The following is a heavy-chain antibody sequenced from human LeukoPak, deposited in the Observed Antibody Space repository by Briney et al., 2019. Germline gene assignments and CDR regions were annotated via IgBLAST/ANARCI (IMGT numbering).Heavy chain of an antibody. Sequence: PGGSLRLSCVSSGFSFSNYAMSWVRQAPGKGLEWVSAITGSGGSTYYADSVKGRFTISRDNSKNTLYLQMNSLRAEDTAVYYCAKAFPLVVVAAPVDYWGQGTLVTVSS. CDR2: ITGSGGST. CDR3: AKAFPLVVVAAPVDY. CDR1: GFSFSNYA. D-gene: IGHD2-15*01. J-gene: IGHJ4*02. V-gene: IGHV3-23*01.